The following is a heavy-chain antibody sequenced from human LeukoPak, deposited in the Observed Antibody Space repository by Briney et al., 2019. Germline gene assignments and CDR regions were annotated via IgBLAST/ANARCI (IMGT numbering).Heavy chain of an antibody. Sequence: SGPTLVNPTQTLTLTCTCSGFSINTDGVGVGWIRQPPGKALEWLSLIFWDGDKRYNPSLKSRLTITKDTSENQVVITMTNMDPVDTATYYCTHSLRRGRCSGGSCYYFDYWGQGALVTVSS. CDR1: GFSINTDGVG. CDR2: IFWDGDK. V-gene: IGHV2-5*02. J-gene: IGHJ4*02. CDR3: THSLRRGRCSGGSCYYFDY. D-gene: IGHD2-15*01.